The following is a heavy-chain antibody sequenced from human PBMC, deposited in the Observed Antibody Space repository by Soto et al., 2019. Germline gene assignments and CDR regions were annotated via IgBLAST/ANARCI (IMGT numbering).Heavy chain of an antibody. CDR3: ARDSTMIVVVTCLDV. Sequence: ILSCADSGFTVSSYNMQRFRQARVKRLEWVAVISYDGSNKYYADSVKGRFTISRDNSKNTLYLQMNSLRADDTTVYYCARDSTMIVVVTCLDVWGQGTTGT. CDR1: GFTVSSYN. D-gene: IGHD3-22*01. CDR2: ISYDGSNK. V-gene: IGHV3-30-3*01. J-gene: IGHJ6*02.